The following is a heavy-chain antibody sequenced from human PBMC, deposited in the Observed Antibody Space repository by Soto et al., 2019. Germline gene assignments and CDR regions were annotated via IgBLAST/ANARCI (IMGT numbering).Heavy chain of an antibody. D-gene: IGHD6-19*01. CDR3: AKARDPQWVRLPFDY. CDR1: GFFFSSYT. V-gene: IGHV3-23*01. J-gene: IGHJ4*02. Sequence: EVQLLESGGGLVQPGGSLRLSCVGSGFFFSSYTMTWVRQAPGKGLEWVSSFSATSENTYYADSVRGRFTISRDNSKNKLFLQMNSLTAEDTAMYYCAKARDPQWVRLPFDYWGQGILVIVSS. CDR2: FSATSENT.